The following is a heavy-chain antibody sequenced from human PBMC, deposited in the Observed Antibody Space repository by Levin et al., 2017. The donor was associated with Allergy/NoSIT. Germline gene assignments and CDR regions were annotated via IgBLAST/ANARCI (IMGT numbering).Heavy chain of an antibody. J-gene: IGHJ4*02. D-gene: IGHD5-18*01. CDR1: GGSISSGGYS. CDR3: ARVAGYSYGYYFDY. Sequence: SQTLSLTCAVSGGSISSGGYSWSWIRQPPGKGLEWIGHIYLSGSTNDNPSLKSRVTMSVDMSKNQFSLKLSYVTAADTAVYYCARVAGYSYGYYFDYWGPGTLVTVSS. V-gene: IGHV4-30-2*01. CDR2: IYLSGST.